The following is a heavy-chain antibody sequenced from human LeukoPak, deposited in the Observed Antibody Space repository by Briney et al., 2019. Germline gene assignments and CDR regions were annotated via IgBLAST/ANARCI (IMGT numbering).Heavy chain of an antibody. V-gene: IGHV1-69*02. J-gene: IGHJ4*01. CDR3: ARAGSGSYYFDY. CDR2: IIPILGIA. CDR1: GGTFSSYT. D-gene: IGHD3-10*01. Sequence: SVKVSCKASGGTFSSYTISWVRQAPGQGLEWMGRIIPILGIANYAQKFQGRVTITADKSTSTAYMELSSLRSEDTAVYYCARAGSGSYYFDYWGHGTLVTVSS.